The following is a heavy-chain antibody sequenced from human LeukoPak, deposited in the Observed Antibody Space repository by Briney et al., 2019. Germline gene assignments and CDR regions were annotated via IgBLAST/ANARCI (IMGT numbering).Heavy chain of an antibody. D-gene: IGHD5-18*01. CDR3: ASAQSDTDYYYYYYMDV. CDR2: IYYSGCT. Sequence: SETLSLTCTVSGGSISSGDYYWSWIRQPPGKGLEWIGHIYYSGCTYYNPSVKGRVTISVDTSKNQFSLKLSSVTAADTAAYYCASAQSDTDYYYYYYMDVWGKGTPGTVSS. CDR1: GGSISSGDYY. V-gene: IGHV4-30-4*08. J-gene: IGHJ6*03.